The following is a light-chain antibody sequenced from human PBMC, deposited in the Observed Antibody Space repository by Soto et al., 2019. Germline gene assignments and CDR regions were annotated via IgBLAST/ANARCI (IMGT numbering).Light chain of an antibody. V-gene: IGKV3-15*01. CDR1: ESVSGH. CDR2: GAL. J-gene: IGKJ4*01. Sequence: EIVMTQSPAALSVSPGESATLSCRASESVSGHLAWYQQKPGQAPRLLIYGALTRATGIPARFSGSGSGTEFTLAISSLEPEDFAVYYCQQRGNWPPVTFGGGTKVDI. CDR3: QQRGNWPPVT.